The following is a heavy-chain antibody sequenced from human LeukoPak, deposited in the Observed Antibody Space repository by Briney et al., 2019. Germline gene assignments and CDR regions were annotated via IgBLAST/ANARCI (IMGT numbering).Heavy chain of an antibody. CDR2: IQYDGSKK. CDR1: GFTFSSNG. CDR3: TGSFGELSFFDS. D-gene: IGHD3-10*01. V-gene: IGHV3-30*02. J-gene: IGHJ4*02. Sequence: PGGSLRLSCVASGFTFSSNGMHWVRQAPGKGLERVTFIQYDGSKKYYADSVKGRFTISRDNAKNSLYLQMNSLKAEDTAVYFCTGSFGELSFFDSWGQGTLVTVSS.